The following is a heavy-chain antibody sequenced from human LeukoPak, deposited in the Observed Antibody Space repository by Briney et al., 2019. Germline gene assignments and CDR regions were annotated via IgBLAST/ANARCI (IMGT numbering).Heavy chain of an antibody. CDR2: IYYSGST. J-gene: IGHJ4*02. D-gene: IGHD6-6*01. V-gene: IGHV4-61*05. CDR3: ASFEYSSSYYFDY. CDR1: GGSISSSSYY. Sequence: PSETLSLTCTVSGGSISSSSYYWGWIRQPPGKGLEWIGYIYYSGSTNYNPSLKSRVTISVDTSKNQFSLKLSSVTAADTAVYYCASFEYSSSYYFDYWGQGTLVTVSS.